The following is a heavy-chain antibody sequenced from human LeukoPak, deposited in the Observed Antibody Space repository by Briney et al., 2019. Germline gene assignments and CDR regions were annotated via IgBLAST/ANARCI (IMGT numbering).Heavy chain of an antibody. J-gene: IGHJ4*02. CDR1: GGSISSGSYY. CDR3: ARDSDYGGNSGGGDY. V-gene: IGHV4-61*02. Sequence: SETLSLTCTVSGGSISSGSYYWSWIRQPAGKGLEWIGRICTSGSTNYNPSLKSRVTISVDTSKNQFSLKLSSVTAADTAVYYCARDSDYGGNSGGGDYWGQGTLVTVSS. CDR2: ICTSGST. D-gene: IGHD4-23*01.